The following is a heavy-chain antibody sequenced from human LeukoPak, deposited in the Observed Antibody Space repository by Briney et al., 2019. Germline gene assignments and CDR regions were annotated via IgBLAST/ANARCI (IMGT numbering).Heavy chain of an antibody. CDR3: ARGPGGRYCSGGSCYPMFDY. D-gene: IGHD2-15*01. Sequence: GASVKVSCKASGYTFTGHYLHWMRQAPGQGLEWMGRISPNSGGTNYAQRFQGRVTMTRDTSISTAYMELSRLRSDDTALYYCARGPGGRYCSGGSCYPMFDYWGQGTLVTVSS. J-gene: IGHJ4*02. CDR2: ISPNSGGT. CDR1: GYTFTGHY. V-gene: IGHV1-2*06.